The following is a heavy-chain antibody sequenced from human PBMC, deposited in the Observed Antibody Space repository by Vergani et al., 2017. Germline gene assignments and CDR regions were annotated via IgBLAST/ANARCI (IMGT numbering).Heavy chain of an antibody. CDR3: ARGYYDILTGYYPFDY. V-gene: IGHV1-18*01. CDR1: GYTFTSYG. J-gene: IGHJ4*02. Sequence: QVQLVQSGAEVKKPGASVKVSCKASGYTFTSYGISWVRQAAGQGLEWMGWISADNGNTNYAQKLQGRVTMPTDTYTSTAYMELRSLRYDYTAVYYCARGYYDILTGYYPFDYWGQGTLVTVSP. CDR2: ISADNGNT. D-gene: IGHD3-9*01.